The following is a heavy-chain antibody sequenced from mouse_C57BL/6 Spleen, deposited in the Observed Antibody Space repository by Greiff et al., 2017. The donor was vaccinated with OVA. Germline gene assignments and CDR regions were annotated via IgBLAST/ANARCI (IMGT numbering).Heavy chain of an antibody. V-gene: IGHV1-7*01. CDR3: ERKSDLLWYAMDY. CDR2: INPSTGYT. Sequence: QVQLQQSGAELAKPGASVKLSCKASGYTFTSYWMHWVKQRPGQGLEWIGSINPSTGYTKYNQKFKDKATLAADKSSSTACMQLSSLTYEDSAVYDCERKSDLLWYAMDYWGQGTSVTVSS. J-gene: IGHJ4*01. D-gene: IGHD2-1*01. CDR1: GYTFTSYW.